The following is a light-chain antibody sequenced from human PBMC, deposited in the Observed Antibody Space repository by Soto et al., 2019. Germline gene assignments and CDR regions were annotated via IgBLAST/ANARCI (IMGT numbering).Light chain of an antibody. J-gene: IGKJ1*01. Sequence: DTQMTQSPSSVSASVGDRVTITCRASQGITGWLAWYQHKPGKAPKLLIYAASRLQSGVPSRFSGSESGRDFTLTISSLQPEDFATYYCQQTNSFPWTFGQGTKVEIK. CDR2: AAS. CDR1: QGITGW. CDR3: QQTNSFPWT. V-gene: IGKV1-12*01.